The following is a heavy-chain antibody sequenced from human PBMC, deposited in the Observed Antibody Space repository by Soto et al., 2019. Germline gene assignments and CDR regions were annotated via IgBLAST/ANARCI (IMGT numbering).Heavy chain of an antibody. D-gene: IGHD3-22*01. CDR3: ARAKCGYRFAPFGY. CDR2: ISGSGGST. CDR1: GFSFSSYA. Sequence: QSGGSLRLSCAASGFSFSSYAMSWVRQASGKGLEWVSAISGSGGSTYYADSVKGRFTISRDNAKNSLYLQMNSLRADDTAVYYFARAKCGYRFAPFGYSRQGTLETVYS. V-gene: IGHV3-23*01. J-gene: IGHJ4*02.